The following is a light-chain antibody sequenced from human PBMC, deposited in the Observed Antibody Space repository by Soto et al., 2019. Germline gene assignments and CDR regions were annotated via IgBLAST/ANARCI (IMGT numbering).Light chain of an antibody. V-gene: IGKV3-20*01. CDR3: QRDGYSPRS. CDR1: LSRSKNY. Sequence: ESVLTQSPGTLYLSTGKRANLACRASLSRSKNYIAWYHQKHGQAPRLRIYDASIRATGVPDSFSGSGSGVDFTLTISRLERGELPQCQFQRDGYSPRSVSRGT. J-gene: IGKJ2*04. CDR2: DAS.